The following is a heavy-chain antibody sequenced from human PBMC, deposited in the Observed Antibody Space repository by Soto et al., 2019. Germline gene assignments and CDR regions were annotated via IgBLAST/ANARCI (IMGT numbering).Heavy chain of an antibody. CDR2: IKSKTDGGTT. V-gene: IGHV3-15*07. J-gene: IGHJ1*01. CDR1: GFTFSNAW. CDR3: TTGIAAADPAEYFQH. D-gene: IGHD6-13*01. Sequence: GGSLRLSCAASGFTFSNAWMNWVRQAPGKGLEWVGRIKSKTDGGTTDYAAPVKGRFTISRDDSKNTLYLQMNSLKTEDTAVYYCTTGIAAADPAEYFQHWGQGTLVTVSS.